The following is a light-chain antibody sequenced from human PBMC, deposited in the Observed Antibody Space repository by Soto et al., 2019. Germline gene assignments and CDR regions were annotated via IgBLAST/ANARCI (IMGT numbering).Light chain of an antibody. V-gene: IGLV2-14*01. CDR3: SSYTSSSTLGAV. J-gene: IGLJ7*01. CDR1: SSDVGGYNY. CDR2: EVS. Sequence: QSALTQPASVSGSPGQSITISCTGTSSDVGGYNYVSWYQQHPGKAPKLMIYEVSNRPSGVSNRFSGSKSGNTASVTISGLQAEDEADYYCSSYTSSSTLGAVFGGGTQLTVL.